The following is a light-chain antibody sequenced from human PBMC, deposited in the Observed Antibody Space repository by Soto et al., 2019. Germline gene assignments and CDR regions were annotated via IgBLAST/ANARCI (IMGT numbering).Light chain of an antibody. CDR2: TAS. Sequence: EMVLTQSPATLSLAPGESATLSCRASQNVGHNLAWYQQKSGQPPRLLIHTASSRATGIPARFSGSESRKDFTLTISSLEPEDIAVYYCQERSRWPRATFGGGTKVEIK. V-gene: IGKV3-11*01. CDR3: QERSRWPRAT. J-gene: IGKJ4*01. CDR1: QNVGHN.